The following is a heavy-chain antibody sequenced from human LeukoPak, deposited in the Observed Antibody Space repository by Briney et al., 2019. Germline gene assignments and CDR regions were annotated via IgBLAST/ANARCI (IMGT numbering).Heavy chain of an antibody. CDR1: GFTFSSYG. CDR2: ISGSGGST. V-gene: IGHV3-23*01. Sequence: GGSLRLSCAASGFTFSSYGMSWVRQAPGKGLEWVSAISGSGGSTYYADSVKGRFTISRDNSKNTLYLQMNSLRAEDTAVYYCAKVSGYYDSSGYYPTGFRDYWGQGTLVTVPS. D-gene: IGHD3-22*01. CDR3: AKVSGYYDSSGYYPTGFRDY. J-gene: IGHJ4*02.